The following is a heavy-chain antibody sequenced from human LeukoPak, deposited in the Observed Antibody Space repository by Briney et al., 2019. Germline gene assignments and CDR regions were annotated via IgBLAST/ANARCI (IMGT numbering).Heavy chain of an antibody. Sequence: GGSLRLSCGASGFTFSSYPMNWVRQAPGRGLEWVSYISGSDNTRSYADSVKGRFTISRDNAKSSLSLQMNSLRAEDTAVYYCARRAAAGHLDGFDIWGQGTLITVSS. D-gene: IGHD6-13*01. V-gene: IGHV3-48*03. J-gene: IGHJ3*02. CDR1: GFTFSSYP. CDR2: ISGSDNTR. CDR3: ARRAAAGHLDGFDI.